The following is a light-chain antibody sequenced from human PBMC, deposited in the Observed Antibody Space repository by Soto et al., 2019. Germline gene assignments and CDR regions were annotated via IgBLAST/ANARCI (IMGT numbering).Light chain of an antibody. J-gene: IGLJ1*01. V-gene: IGLV1-44*01. CDR3: AAWDDSLNGYYV. CDR2: SNN. CDR1: SSNIGSNT. Sequence: HSALTQPPSASGTPGQRVTISCSGSSSNIGSNTVNWYQQLPGTAPKLLIYSNNQRPSGVPDRFSGSKSGTSASLAISGLQSEDEADYYCAAWDDSLNGYYVFGTGTKLTVL.